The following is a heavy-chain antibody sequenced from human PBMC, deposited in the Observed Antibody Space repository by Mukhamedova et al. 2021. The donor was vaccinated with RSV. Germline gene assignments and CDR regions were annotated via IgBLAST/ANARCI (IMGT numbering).Heavy chain of an antibody. V-gene: IGHV3-13*01. D-gene: IGHD3-3*01. CDR3: ARSHAIAARSGSYPMFDY. CDR2: GTVGDT. Sequence: GTVGDTYYPGSVKGRFTISRANAKNSLYLQMNSLRAGDTAVYYCARSHAIAARSGSYPMFDYLGQGTLVTVSS. J-gene: IGHJ4*02.